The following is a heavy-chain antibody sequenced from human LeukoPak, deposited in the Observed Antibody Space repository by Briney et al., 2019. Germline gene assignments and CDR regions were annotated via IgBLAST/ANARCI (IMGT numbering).Heavy chain of an antibody. CDR3: ARGSKQQLPRDYHYGMDV. V-gene: IGHV3-72*01. CDR1: GFTFSDHY. CDR2: VRDKANTHTT. J-gene: IGHJ6*02. Sequence: GGSLRLSCAASGFTFSDHYMAWVRQAPGKGLEGVGRVRDKANTHTTEYAASVKGRFTVSRDDSKNSLWLQMNSLKTEDTAVYFCARGSKQQLPRDYHYGMDVWGPGTTVTVSS. D-gene: IGHD6-13*01.